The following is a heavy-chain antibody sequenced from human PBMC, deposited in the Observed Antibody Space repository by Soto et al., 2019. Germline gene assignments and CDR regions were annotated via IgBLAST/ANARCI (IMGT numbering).Heavy chain of an antibody. Sequence: SETLSLTCTVSGGSVSSGSYYWSWIRQPPGKGLEWIGYIYYSGSTNYNPSLKSRVTISVDTSKNQFSLKLSSVTAADTAVYYCARDRLVGDYYYYYGMDVWGQGTTVTSP. CDR3: ARDRLVGDYYYYYGMDV. J-gene: IGHJ6*02. CDR2: IYYSGST. D-gene: IGHD1-26*01. V-gene: IGHV4-61*01. CDR1: GGSVSSGSYY.